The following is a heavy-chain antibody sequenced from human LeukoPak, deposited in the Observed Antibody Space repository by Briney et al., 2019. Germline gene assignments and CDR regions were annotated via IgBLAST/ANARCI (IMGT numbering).Heavy chain of an antibody. V-gene: IGHV4-59*08. D-gene: IGHD1-26*01. CDR1: GFTFSSYA. CDR3: ARHPRRGSVGATAFDY. CDR2: IYYSGST. Sequence: GSLRLSCAASGFTFSSYAMSWVRQAPGKGLEWIGNIYYSGSTYYNPSLKSRVTISVDTSKNQFALKLSSVTAADTAVYFCARHPRRGSVGATAFDYWGQGTLVTVSS. J-gene: IGHJ4*02.